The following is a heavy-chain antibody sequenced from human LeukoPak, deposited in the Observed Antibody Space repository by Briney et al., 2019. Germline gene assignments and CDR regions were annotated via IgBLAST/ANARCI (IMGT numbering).Heavy chain of an antibody. Sequence: QTPSLTSAISRDTVSINIAASNWIRHYPTRCLEWLVSTNYGSKWNTDYAVSVKSRITINPDTSKNQYSLQLKSVTREDTAVYDCARGSNGSYYDSSGYYDPHDGMDVWGQGTTVTVS. D-gene: IGHD3-22*01. V-gene: IGHV6-1*01. CDR2: TNYGSKWNT. CDR3: ARGSNGSYYDSSGYYDPHDGMDV. J-gene: IGHJ6*02. CDR1: RDTVSINIAA.